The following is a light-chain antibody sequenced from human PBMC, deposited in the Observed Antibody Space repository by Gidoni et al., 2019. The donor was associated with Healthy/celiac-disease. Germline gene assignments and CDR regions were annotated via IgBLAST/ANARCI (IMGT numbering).Light chain of an antibody. CDR1: QSVFFSSNNNNY. V-gene: IGKV4-1*01. CDR2: WAS. Sequence: DIVMTQSPDSLAVSLGERASINCKSSQSVFFSSNNNNYLAWYQQKPGQPPKLLIYWASTRESGVPDRFSGSGSGTDVTLTISSLQAEDVAVYYCQQYYTSPITFGQGTRLEI. J-gene: IGKJ5*01. CDR3: QQYYTSPIT.